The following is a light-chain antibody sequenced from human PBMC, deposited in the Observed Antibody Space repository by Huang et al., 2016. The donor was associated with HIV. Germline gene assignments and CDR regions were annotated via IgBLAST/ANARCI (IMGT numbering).Light chain of an antibody. Sequence: DIQITQSPSSLSASVGDRVIITCRASQTINRYLNWYQQKPGKAPKLLIYGASNLQSGVPSTFSGSGSGTDFTLTISSLQPEDSATYYCQQSSRTPRTFGQGTKLEI. CDR2: GAS. CDR1: QTINRY. CDR3: QQSSRTPRT. V-gene: IGKV1-39*01. J-gene: IGKJ2*01.